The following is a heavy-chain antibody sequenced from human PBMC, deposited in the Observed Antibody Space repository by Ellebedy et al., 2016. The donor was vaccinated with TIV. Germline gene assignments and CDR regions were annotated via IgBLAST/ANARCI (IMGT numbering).Heavy chain of an antibody. J-gene: IGHJ4*02. V-gene: IGHV2-70*04. D-gene: IGHD3-16*01. CDR3: ARILGGYFDY. CDR1: GFSLSTSGMR. CDR2: IDWDDDK. Sequence: SGPTLVKPTQTLTLTCTFSGFSLSTSGMRVSWIRQPPGKALEWLARIDWDDDKVYSTSLKTRLTISKDTSKNQVVPTMTNMDPVDTATYYCARILGGYFDYWGQGTLVTVSS.